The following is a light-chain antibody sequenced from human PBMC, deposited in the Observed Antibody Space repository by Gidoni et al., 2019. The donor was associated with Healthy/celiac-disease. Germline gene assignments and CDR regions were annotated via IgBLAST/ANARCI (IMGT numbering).Light chain of an antibody. CDR2: QDS. CDR3: QAWDSSSNVV. Sequence: SYELTQPPSVSVSPGQTASITCSGDKLGAKYACWYQQKQGQSPVLAIYQDSKRPSGIPERFSGPTSGNTATLTISGTQAMDEADSYCQAWDSSSNVVFGGGTKLTVL. CDR1: KLGAKY. J-gene: IGLJ2*01. V-gene: IGLV3-1*01.